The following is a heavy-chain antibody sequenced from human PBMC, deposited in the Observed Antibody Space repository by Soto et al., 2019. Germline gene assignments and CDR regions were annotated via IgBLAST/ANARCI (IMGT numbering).Heavy chain of an antibody. D-gene: IGHD5-18*01. Sequence: GGSLRLSCAASGFTFSSYAMSWVRQAPGKGLEWVSAISGSGGSTYYADSVKGRFTISRDNSKNTLYLQMNSLRAEDTAVYYCAKVWIEGYSYGGVDYWGQGTLVTVSS. CDR1: GFTFSSYA. J-gene: IGHJ4*02. CDR3: AKVWIEGYSYGGVDY. V-gene: IGHV3-23*01. CDR2: ISGSGGST.